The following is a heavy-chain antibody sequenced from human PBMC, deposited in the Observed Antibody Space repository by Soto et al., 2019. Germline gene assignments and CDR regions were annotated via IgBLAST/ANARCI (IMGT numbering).Heavy chain of an antibody. V-gene: IGHV3-23*01. J-gene: IGHJ2*01. D-gene: IGHD3-22*01. Sequence: GGSLRLSCAASGFTFSSYAMSWVRQAPGKGLEWVSAISGSGGSTYYADSVKGRFTISRDNSKNTLYLQMNSLRAEDTAVYYCAKRGGHYYDSSGYSSGWYFDLWGRGTLVTVSS. CDR2: ISGSGGST. CDR1: GFTFSSYA. CDR3: AKRGGHYYDSSGYSSGWYFDL.